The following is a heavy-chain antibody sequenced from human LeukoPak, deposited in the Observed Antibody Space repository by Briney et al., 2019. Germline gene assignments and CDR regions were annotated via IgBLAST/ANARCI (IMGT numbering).Heavy chain of an antibody. Sequence: GGSLRLSCAASGFTFGSYIMNWVRQAPGKGLEWVSFISSSSTLIYYADSVKGRFTISRDNAKNSLYLQMNSLRAEDTAVYHCARGPLGAYNSAWFDPWGQGTLVTVSS. J-gene: IGHJ5*02. CDR1: GFTFGSYI. V-gene: IGHV3-21*01. CDR3: ARGPLGAYNSAWFDP. CDR2: ISSSSTLI. D-gene: IGHD5-24*01.